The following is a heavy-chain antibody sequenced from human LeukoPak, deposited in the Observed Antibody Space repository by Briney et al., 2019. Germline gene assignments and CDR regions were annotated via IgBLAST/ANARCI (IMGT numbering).Heavy chain of an antibody. J-gene: IGHJ4*02. CDR2: INPNSGGT. CDR3: ARLIVGLDSYYFDY. Sequence: ASVKVSCKASGYTFTDYYMHWVRQAPGQGLEWMGWINPNSGGTNYAQKFQGRVTMTRDTSISTAYMELSRLRSDDTAVYHCARLIVGLDSYYFDYWGQGTLVTVSS. D-gene: IGHD3-22*01. CDR1: GYTFTDYY. V-gene: IGHV1-2*02.